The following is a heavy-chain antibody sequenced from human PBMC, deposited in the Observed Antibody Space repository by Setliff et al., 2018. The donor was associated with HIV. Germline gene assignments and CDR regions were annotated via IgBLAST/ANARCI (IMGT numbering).Heavy chain of an antibody. J-gene: IGHJ6*03. V-gene: IGHV4-4*08. CDR1: AGSISSYY. CDR3: ARGLTRGGYYYYFYMDV. Sequence: PSETLSLTCTVSAGSISSYYWSLIRQPPGKGLEWIGYIYTSGSTNYNPSLKSRVTISKDTSKNHFSLKLTSVTAADTAVYYCARGLTRGGYYYYFYMDVWGKGTTVTVSS. CDR2: IYTSGST. D-gene: IGHD7-27*01.